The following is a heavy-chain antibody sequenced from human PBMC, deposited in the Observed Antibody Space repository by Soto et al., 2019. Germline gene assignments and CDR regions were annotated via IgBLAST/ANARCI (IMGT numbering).Heavy chain of an antibody. CDR1: GYSVSSSDYY. J-gene: IGHJ3*02. D-gene: IGHD2-2*01. CDR3: ARDSTRRGTCDI. V-gene: IGHV4-39*07. Sequence: PSETLSLTCSVSGYSVSSSDYYWAWIRQPPGKGLEWIGSMLYSGSTNYNPSLKSRVTMSVDTSKNQFSLKLSSVTAADTAVYYCARDSTRRGTCDIWGQGTMVTVSS. CDR2: MLYSGST.